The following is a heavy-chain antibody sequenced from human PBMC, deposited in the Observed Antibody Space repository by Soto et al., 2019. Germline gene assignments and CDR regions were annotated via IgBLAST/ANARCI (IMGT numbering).Heavy chain of an antibody. D-gene: IGHD3-10*02. CDR2: IYWDDDN. Sequence: QITLKESGPTLVKPIQTLTLTCTFSGFSLTNNGEAVGWFRQSPGKALEWLVLIYWDDDNRYNPTLRTRLSTTKDTSKNQVVLTLTNMDPVDTATYYCARYVATSPAGWFEPWGQGIPVTVSS. CDR3: ARYVATSPAGWFEP. V-gene: IGHV2-5*02. J-gene: IGHJ5*02. CDR1: GFSLTNNGEA.